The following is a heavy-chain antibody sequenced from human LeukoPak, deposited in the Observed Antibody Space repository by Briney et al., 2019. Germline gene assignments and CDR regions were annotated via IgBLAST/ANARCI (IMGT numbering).Heavy chain of an antibody. Sequence: ASVKVSCKASGYTFTSYGISWVRQAPGQGLEWMGWISAYNGNTNYAQKLQGRVTMTTDTSTSTAYMELRSLRSDDTAVYYCARDRGYSGSYRRYYYGMDVWGQGTTVTVSS. D-gene: IGHD1-26*01. CDR1: GYTFTSYG. CDR3: ARDRGYSGSYRRYYYGMDV. CDR2: ISAYNGNT. V-gene: IGHV1-18*01. J-gene: IGHJ6*02.